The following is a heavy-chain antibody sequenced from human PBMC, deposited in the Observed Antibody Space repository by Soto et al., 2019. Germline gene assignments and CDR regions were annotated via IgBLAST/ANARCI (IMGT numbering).Heavy chain of an antibody. CDR1: GYTFTSYG. V-gene: IGHV1-18*01. Sequence: QVQLVQSGAEVKKPGASVKVSCKASGYTFTSYGISWVRQAPGQGLEWMGWISAYNGNTNYAQKLQGGVTMTTETSTSTAEMELRSVRSDDTTEYYCAVSDRYNYYSYGMDVCGQGTTVTVSS. J-gene: IGHJ6*02. CDR3: AVSDRYNYYSYGMDV. CDR2: ISAYNGNT. D-gene: IGHD2-21*01.